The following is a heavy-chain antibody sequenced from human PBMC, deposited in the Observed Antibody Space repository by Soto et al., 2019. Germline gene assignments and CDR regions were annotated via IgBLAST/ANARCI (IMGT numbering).Heavy chain of an antibody. CDR2: IIPLFRTP. CDR1: GGTFSSSA. J-gene: IGHJ6*02. D-gene: IGHD4-4*01. CDR3: ARDNDRLQLGGNYYYILDV. Sequence: QVQLVQSGAEMKEPGSSVKVSCKTSGGTFSSSAISWLRQAPGQGLEWIGGIIPLFRTPDYAQKFQGRVTIAADESTSTAYMELSNLRSEDTAVYYCARDNDRLQLGGNYYYILDVWGQGTTITVSS. V-gene: IGHV1-69*12.